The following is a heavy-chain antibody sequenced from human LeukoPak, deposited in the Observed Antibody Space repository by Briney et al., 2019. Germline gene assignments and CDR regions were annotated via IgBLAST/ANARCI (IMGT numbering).Heavy chain of an antibody. CDR2: ISWNSGSI. Sequence: GGSLRLSCAASGFTFDDYAMHWVRQAPGKGLEWVSGISWNSGSIGYADSVKGRFTISRDNAKNSLYLQMNSLRAEDTALYYCAKDSEKGSSSYYFDYWGQGTLVTVSS. V-gene: IGHV3-9*01. D-gene: IGHD6-13*01. CDR1: GFTFDDYA. CDR3: AKDSEKGSSSYYFDY. J-gene: IGHJ4*02.